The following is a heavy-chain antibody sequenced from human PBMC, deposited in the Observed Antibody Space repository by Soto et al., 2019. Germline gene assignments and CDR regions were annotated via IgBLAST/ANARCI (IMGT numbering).Heavy chain of an antibody. J-gene: IGHJ4*01. CDR3: TTDSYSSAIPVRFDY. Sequence: EVQLVESGGGLVEPGGSLRLSFAASGLIFSKAWINWVRQAPGKGLEWVGRIKSRTDGGTSDYGAPAKGRFAISRDDSRNIVYMQMNSLKIEDTGVYYCTTDSYSSAIPVRFDYWGHGTLVTVSS. CDR2: IKSRTDGGTS. D-gene: IGHD2-2*02. V-gene: IGHV3-15*07. CDR1: GLIFSKAW.